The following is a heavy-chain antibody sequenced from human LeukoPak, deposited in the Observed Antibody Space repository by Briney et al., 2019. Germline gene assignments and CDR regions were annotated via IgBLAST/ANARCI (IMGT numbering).Heavy chain of an antibody. CDR1: GGSISSYY. D-gene: IGHD1-26*01. V-gene: IGHV4-59*08. J-gene: IGHJ4*02. CDR3: ARHPGSYSDFDY. Sequence: SQTLSLTCTVSGGSISSYYWSWIRQPPGKGLEWIGYIYYSGSTNYNPSLKSRVTISVDTSKNQFSLKLSSVTAADTAVYYCARHPGSYSDFDYWGQGTLVTVSS. CDR2: IYYSGST.